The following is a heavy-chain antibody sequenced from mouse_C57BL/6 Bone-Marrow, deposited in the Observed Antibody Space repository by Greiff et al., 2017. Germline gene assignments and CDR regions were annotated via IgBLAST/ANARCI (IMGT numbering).Heavy chain of an antibody. CDR1: GYTFTSYW. J-gene: IGHJ4*01. V-gene: IGHV1-5*01. D-gene: IGHD2-4*01. Sequence: EVQLQQSGTVLARPGASVKMSCKTSGYTFTSYWMHWVKQRPGQGLEWIGAIYPGNSDTSYNQKFKCKAKLTAVTSASTAYMELSSLTNEDSAVXYCTRRGIYYDPPDYWGQGTSVTVSA. CDR2: IYPGNSDT. CDR3: TRRGIYYDPPDY.